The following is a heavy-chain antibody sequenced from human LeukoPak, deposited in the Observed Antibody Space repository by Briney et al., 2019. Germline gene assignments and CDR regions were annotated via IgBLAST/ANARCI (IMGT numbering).Heavy chain of an antibody. V-gene: IGHV4-39*01. CDR3: ARVLTDLYFDY. CDR2: IYYSGST. CDR1: GGSISSSSYY. Sequence: SETLSLTCTVSGGSISSSSYYWRWIRQPPGKGLEWIGSIYYSGSTYYNPSLKSRVTISVDTSKNQFSLKLSSVTAADTAVYYCARVLTDLYFDYWGQGTLVTVSS. J-gene: IGHJ4*02.